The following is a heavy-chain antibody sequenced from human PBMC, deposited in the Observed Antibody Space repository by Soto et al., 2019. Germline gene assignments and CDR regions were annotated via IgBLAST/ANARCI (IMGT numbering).Heavy chain of an antibody. J-gene: IGHJ4*02. CDR2: VSSGGGAT. CDR3: ARDRLGFGDLDS. Sequence: GGSLRLSCAASGFTFDNHAMTWLRQAPGKGLEWVATVSSGGGATYYADSVKGRFTVSRANSKNTVSLHMDSLRADDTARYYCARDRLGFGDLDSWGPGTLVTVSS. V-gene: IGHV3-23*01. CDR1: GFTFDNHA. D-gene: IGHD3-10*01.